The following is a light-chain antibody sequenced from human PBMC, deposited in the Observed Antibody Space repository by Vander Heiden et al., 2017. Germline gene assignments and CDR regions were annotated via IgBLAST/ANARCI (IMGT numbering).Light chain of an antibody. CDR2: KDS. CDR3: QSADSSGIYEV. V-gene: IGLV3-25*03. Sequence: SYELTQPPSVSVSQGQTARITCSGNALPKQYAYWYQQKPGQAPVLGIYKDSERPSGIPERFSGSSSGTTVTLTISRVQAEDEADYYCQSADSSGIYEVFGGGTKLTVL. CDR1: ALPKQY. J-gene: IGLJ2*01.